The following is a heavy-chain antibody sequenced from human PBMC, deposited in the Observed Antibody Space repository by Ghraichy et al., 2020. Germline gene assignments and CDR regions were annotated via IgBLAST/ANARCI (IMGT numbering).Heavy chain of an antibody. CDR2: ISAYNGNT. J-gene: IGHJ6*02. CDR3: ARDVVPAEVDYYGMDV. V-gene: IGHV1-18*01. CDR1: GYTFTSYG. Sequence: ASVKVSCKASGYTFTSYGISWVRQAPGQGLEWMGWISAYNGNTNYAQKLQGRVTMTTDTSTSTAYMELRSLRSDDTAVYYCARDVVPAEVDYYGMDVWGQGTTVTVSS. D-gene: IGHD2-2*01.